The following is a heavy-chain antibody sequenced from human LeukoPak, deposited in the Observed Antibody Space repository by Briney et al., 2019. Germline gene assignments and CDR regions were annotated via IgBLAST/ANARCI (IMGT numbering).Heavy chain of an antibody. CDR2: ISYDGSNK. CDR3: AREGKRVYDSSGYPFDY. V-gene: IGHV3-30*04. CDR1: GFTFSSYA. D-gene: IGHD3-22*01. J-gene: IGHJ4*02. Sequence: PGRSLRLSCAASGFTFSSYAMHWVRQAPGKGLEWVAVISYDGSNKYYADSVKGRFTISRDNAKNTLYLQMNSLRAEDTAVYYCAREGKRVYDSSGYPFDYWGQGTLVTVSS.